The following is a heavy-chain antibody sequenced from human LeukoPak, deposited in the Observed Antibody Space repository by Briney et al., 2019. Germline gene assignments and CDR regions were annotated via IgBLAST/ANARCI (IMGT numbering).Heavy chain of an antibody. CDR1: GYTFTSYG. Sequence: ASVTVSCKASGYTFTSYGISWVRQAPGQGLEWMGWISAYNGNTNYAQKLQGRGTMTTDTSTSTAYMELRSLRADDTAVYYCARALLRYFDHSPRDSYYYGMDVWGQGTTVTVSS. D-gene: IGHD3-9*01. V-gene: IGHV1-18*01. J-gene: IGHJ6*02. CDR3: ARALLRYFDHSPRDSYYYGMDV. CDR2: ISAYNGNT.